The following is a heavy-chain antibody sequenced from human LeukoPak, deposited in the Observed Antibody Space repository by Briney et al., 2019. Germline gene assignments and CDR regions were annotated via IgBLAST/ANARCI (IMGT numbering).Heavy chain of an antibody. CDR3: ARDLEYSSSS. CDR1: GFTVSSNY. CDR2: IYSGGST. Sequence: PGGSLILYCAASGFTVSSNYMSWGRQARGKGLEWVSVIYSGGSTYYADSVKGRFTISRDNSKNTLYLQMNSLRAEDTAVYYCARDLEYSSSSGGQGTLVTVSS. V-gene: IGHV3-53*01. J-gene: IGHJ4*02. D-gene: IGHD6-6*01.